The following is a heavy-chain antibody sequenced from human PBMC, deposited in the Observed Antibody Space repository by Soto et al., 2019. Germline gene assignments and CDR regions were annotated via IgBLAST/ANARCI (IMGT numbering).Heavy chain of an antibody. CDR3: AREAYSSSSGVRGLGWFDP. D-gene: IGHD6-6*01. CDR2: INPNSGGT. V-gene: IGHV1-2*02. J-gene: IGHJ5*02. Sequence: GASVKVSCKASGYTFTGYYMHWVRQAPGQGLEWMGWINPNSGGTNYAQKFQGRVTMTRDTSISTAYMELSRLRSDDTAVYYCAREAYSSSSGVRGLGWFDPWGQGTLVTVSS. CDR1: GYTFTGYY.